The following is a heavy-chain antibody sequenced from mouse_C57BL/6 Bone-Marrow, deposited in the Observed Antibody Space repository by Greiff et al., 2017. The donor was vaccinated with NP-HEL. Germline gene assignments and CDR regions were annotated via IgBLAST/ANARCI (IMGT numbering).Heavy chain of an antibody. Sequence: VKLMESGAELVKPGASVKISCKASGYAFSSYWMNWVKQRPGKGLEWIGQIYPGDGDTNYNGKFKGKATLTADKSSSTAYMQLSSLTSEDSAVYFCSLLWLRQAWFAYWGQGTLVTVSA. CDR2: IYPGDGDT. CDR3: SLLWLRQAWFAY. D-gene: IGHD2-2*01. CDR1: GYAFSSYW. V-gene: IGHV1-80*01. J-gene: IGHJ3*01.